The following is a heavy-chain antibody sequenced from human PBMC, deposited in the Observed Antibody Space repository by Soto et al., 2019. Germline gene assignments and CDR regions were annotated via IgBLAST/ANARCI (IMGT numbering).Heavy chain of an antibody. CDR2: IIPVSNAA. V-gene: IGHV1-69*06. J-gene: IGHJ5*02. D-gene: IGHD3-22*01. Sequence: QGQMVQSGAEVKKPGSSVKVSCKASGGSFSSYVINWIRQAPGQGLEWMGGIIPVSNAADYAQRFQDRVTMSVDKSATTAYMELRRLTSEDTAIYYCAQETYYFHSRDYHGFDPWGQGTLVTVSS. CDR1: GGSFSSYV. CDR3: AQETYYFHSRDYHGFDP.